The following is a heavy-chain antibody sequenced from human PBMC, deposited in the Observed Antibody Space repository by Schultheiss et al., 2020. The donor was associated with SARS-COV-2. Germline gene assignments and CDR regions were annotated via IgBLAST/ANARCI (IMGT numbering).Heavy chain of an antibody. V-gene: IGHV3-33*01. J-gene: IGHJ6*02. CDR2: IWYDGSNQ. CDR3: ARDGKGSSFPYYYYGMDV. Sequence: GGSLRLSCAASGFTFSGYGMHWVRQAPGKGLEWVAVIWYDGSNQYYADSVKGRFTISRDNSKNTLYLHMNSLRAEDTAVYYCARDGKGSSFPYYYYGMDVWGQGTTVTVSS. CDR1: GFTFSGYG. D-gene: IGHD6-6*01.